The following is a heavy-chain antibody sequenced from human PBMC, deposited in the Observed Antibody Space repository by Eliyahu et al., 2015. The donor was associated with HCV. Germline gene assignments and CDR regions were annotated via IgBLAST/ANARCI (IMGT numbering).Heavy chain of an antibody. J-gene: IGHJ2*01. CDR3: AGNLDSYWYFNL. D-gene: IGHD3-3*01. CDR2: MYYGGST. Sequence: QLQLQESGPGLVKPSETLSLTCTVSSGSISSSSYYWGWIRQPPGKGLEWIATMYYGGSTYYNPSLKSRVDLSVDTSKSQVSLKLRSVTAADTAVYYCAGNLDSYWYFNLWGRGTLVTVSS. CDR1: SGSISSSSYY. V-gene: IGHV4-39*01.